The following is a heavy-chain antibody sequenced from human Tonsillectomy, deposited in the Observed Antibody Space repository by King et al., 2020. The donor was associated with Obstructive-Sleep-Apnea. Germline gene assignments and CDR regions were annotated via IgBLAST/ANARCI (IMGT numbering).Heavy chain of an antibody. Sequence: VQLVESGGGLVTPGESLRLSCAASGFTVSNAWMTWVRQAPGKGLEWVGRIQTKTDGGTTEYAAPAKGRFTMSRDDSKNTLYLQMNSLKTEDTAVYYCTTLMLRGVPDYWGQGTLVTVSS. J-gene: IGHJ4*02. D-gene: IGHD3-10*01. CDR2: IQTKTDGGTT. CDR3: TTLMLRGVPDY. V-gene: IGHV3-15*01. CDR1: GFTVSNAW.